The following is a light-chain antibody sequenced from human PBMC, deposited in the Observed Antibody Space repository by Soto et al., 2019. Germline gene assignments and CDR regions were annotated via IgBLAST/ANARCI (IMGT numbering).Light chain of an antibody. J-gene: IGKJ5*01. CDR1: QSSNIY. V-gene: IGKV1-39*01. Sequence: IHMTQSPSSLSASVGHSVNITCRASQSSNIYLNWYQQKQGKAPKFLIYAASSLQSGVPSRFSGSISGTDFNLTISSLQPEEFATYDCQQSYTTPITFGQGTRLEIK. CDR2: AAS. CDR3: QQSYTTPIT.